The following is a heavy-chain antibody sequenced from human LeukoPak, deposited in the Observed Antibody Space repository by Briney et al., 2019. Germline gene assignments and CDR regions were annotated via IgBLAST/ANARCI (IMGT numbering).Heavy chain of an antibody. CDR2: ISYDGSNK. J-gene: IGHJ6*02. CDR3: ASGRIAAVNYYYYYGMDV. Sequence: GGFLRLSCAASGFTFSSYSMNWVRQAPGKGLEWVAVISYDGSNKYYADSVKGRFTISRDNSKNTLYLQMNSLRAEDTAVYYCASGRIAAVNYYYYYGMDVWGQGTTVTVSS. D-gene: IGHD6-13*01. CDR1: GFTFSSYS. V-gene: IGHV3-30*03.